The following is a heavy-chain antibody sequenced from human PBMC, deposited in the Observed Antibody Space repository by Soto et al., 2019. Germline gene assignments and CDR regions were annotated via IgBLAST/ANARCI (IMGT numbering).Heavy chain of an antibody. V-gene: IGHV4-30-2*01. D-gene: IGHD5-12*01. Sequence: QLQLQESGAGLVKPSQTLSLTCAVSGGSISSGGYSWSWIRQPPGKGLEWIGYIYHSGSTYYNPSLNSRVTISVDRAKNQFSLKLSSVTAADTAVYYCAAGGGLPRYYWGQGTLVTVSS. CDR1: GGSISSGGYS. CDR3: AAGGGLPRYY. CDR2: IYHSGST. J-gene: IGHJ4*02.